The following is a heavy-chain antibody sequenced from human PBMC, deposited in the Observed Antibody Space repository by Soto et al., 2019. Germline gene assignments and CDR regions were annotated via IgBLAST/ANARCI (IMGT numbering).Heavy chain of an antibody. D-gene: IGHD7-27*01. CDR2: INHSGST. J-gene: IGHJ6*02. CDR3: ARGRPHWGGYYYYGMDV. V-gene: IGHV4-34*01. CDR1: GGSFSGYY. Sequence: SETLSLTCAVYGGSFSGYYWSWIRQPPGKGLEWIGEINHSGSTNYNPSLKSRVTISVDTSKNQFSLKLSSVTAADTAVYYCARGRPHWGGYYYYGMDVWGQGTTVTVSS.